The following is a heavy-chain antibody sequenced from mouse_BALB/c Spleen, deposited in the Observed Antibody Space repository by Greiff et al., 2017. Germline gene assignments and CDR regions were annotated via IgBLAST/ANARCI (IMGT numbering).Heavy chain of an antibody. CDR2: IWAGGST. CDR3: ARDRTTATFHYFDY. J-gene: IGHJ2*01. CDR1: GFSLTSYG. V-gene: IGHV2-9*02. D-gene: IGHD1-2*01. Sequence: QVQLKESGPGLVAPSQSLSITCTVSGFSLTSYGVHWVRQPPGKGLEWLGVIWAGGSTNYNSALMSRLSISKDNSKSQVFLKMNSLQTDDTAMYYCARDRTTATFHYFDYWGQGTTLTVSS.